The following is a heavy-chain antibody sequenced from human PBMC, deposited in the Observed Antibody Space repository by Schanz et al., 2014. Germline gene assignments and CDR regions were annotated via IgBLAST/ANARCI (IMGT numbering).Heavy chain of an antibody. CDR2: VYMSAAST. Sequence: EVQLLESGGGLVQPGGSLRLSCAVSGFTVSSNYMSWVRQAPGKGLEWVSTVYMSAASTRYADSVKGRFIISRDSSKNTLFLQMNSLRPEDTALYYCAKDRAPDSSWTVDYWGQGTLVTVSS. CDR3: AKDRAPDSSWTVDY. J-gene: IGHJ4*02. CDR1: GFTVSSNY. V-gene: IGHV3-53*01. D-gene: IGHD2-2*01.